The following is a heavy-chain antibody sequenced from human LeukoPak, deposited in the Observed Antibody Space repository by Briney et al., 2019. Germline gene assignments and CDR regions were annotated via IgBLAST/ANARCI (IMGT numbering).Heavy chain of an antibody. CDR1: GFTLGDYA. CDR3: TRDPHYYHGNPRDF. J-gene: IGHJ4*02. Sequence: GGSLRHSCTASGFTLGDYALSWFRQAPGKGLEWLSFIRSKDHGGTTEYAASVKGRFTISRDDSNSIAYLQMNSLIIEDTAVYFCTRDPHYYHGNPRDFWGQGTRVTVSS. V-gene: IGHV3-49*03. D-gene: IGHD4-23*01. CDR2: IRSKDHGGTT.